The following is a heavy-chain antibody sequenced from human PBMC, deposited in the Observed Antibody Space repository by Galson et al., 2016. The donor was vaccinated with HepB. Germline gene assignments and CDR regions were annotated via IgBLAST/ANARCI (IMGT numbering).Heavy chain of an antibody. V-gene: IGHV3-23*01. CDR2: ISGDGGST. CDR1: GFTFGRYA. J-gene: IGHJ4*02. Sequence: LRLSCAASGFTFGRYAMSWARQAPGKGLEWVSAISGDGGSTYYAGSVQGRFTSSRDRSTNTMYLQMNSLRTDDTAVYYCARFTQEWLDRVYYFDYWGQGTLVTVSS. CDR3: ARFTQEWLDRVYYFDY. D-gene: IGHD6-19*01.